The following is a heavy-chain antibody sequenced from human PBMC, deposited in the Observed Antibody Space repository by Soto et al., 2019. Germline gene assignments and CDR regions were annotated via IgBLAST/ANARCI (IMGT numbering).Heavy chain of an antibody. CDR2: ISAYNGNT. CDR3: ARVLGYDSSGYYYGLSDASDI. J-gene: IGHJ3*02. V-gene: IGHV1-18*01. CDR1: GYTFTSYG. Sequence: QVQLVQSGAEVKKPGASVKVSCKASGYTFTSYGISWVRQAPGQGLEWMGWISAYNGNTNYAQKLQGRVTMTTDTATCSAKMVLSSVRSDYTAVYYCARVLGYDSSGYYYGLSDASDIWGQGTMVTVSS. D-gene: IGHD3-22*01.